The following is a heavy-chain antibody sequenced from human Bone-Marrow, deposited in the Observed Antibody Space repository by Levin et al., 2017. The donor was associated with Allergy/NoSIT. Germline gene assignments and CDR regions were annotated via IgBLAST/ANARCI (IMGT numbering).Heavy chain of an antibody. Sequence: GGSLRLSCAASGFTFSSYGMAWVRQAPGKGLEWVSSIGHTGDTTYYSDSVKGRFTISRDNSENTLYLQLNSLRAEDTAAYYCAKLRAETGSVYWGQGILVTVSS. J-gene: IGHJ4*02. V-gene: IGHV3-23*01. CDR2: IGHTGDTT. CDR1: GFTFSSYG. CDR3: AKLRAETGSVY. D-gene: IGHD7-27*01.